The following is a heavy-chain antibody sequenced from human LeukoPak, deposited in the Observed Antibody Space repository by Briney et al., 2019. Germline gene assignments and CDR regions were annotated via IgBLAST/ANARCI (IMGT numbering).Heavy chain of an antibody. D-gene: IGHD3-22*01. V-gene: IGHV3-11*04. CDR1: GFTFSDYY. CDR2: ISSSGSTI. J-gene: IGHJ3*02. Sequence: GGSLRLSCAASGFTFSDYYMSWIRQAPGKGLEWVSYISSSGSTIYYADSVKGRFTIPRDNAKNSLYLQMNSLRAEDTAVYYCARRGPRYYYYDSSGYLDAFDIWGQGTMVTVSS. CDR3: ARRGPRYYYYDSSGYLDAFDI.